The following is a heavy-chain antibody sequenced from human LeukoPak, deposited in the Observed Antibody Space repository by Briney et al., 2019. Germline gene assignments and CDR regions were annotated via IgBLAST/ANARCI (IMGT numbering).Heavy chain of an antibody. V-gene: IGHV3-23*01. J-gene: IGHJ4*02. CDR2: LSDTGDSR. CDR1: GFTLSKHP. D-gene: IGHD2-8*01. Sequence: GGSLRLSCAASGFTLSKHPMYWVRQAPGKGLEWVSSLSDTGDSRHYADSVKGRFTISRDSARSVLYLQLNSLRAEDTAVYYCAKGDCASGSCYFDDWGQGSQVTVSS. CDR3: AKGDCASGSCYFDD.